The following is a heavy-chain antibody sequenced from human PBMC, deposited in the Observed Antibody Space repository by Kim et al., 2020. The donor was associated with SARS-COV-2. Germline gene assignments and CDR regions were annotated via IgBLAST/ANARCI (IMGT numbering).Heavy chain of an antibody. D-gene: IGHD4-17*01. CDR1: GGSISSGSYY. Sequence: SETLSLTCTVSGGSISSGSYYWSWIRQPAGKGLEWIGRIYTSGSTNYNPSLKSRVTISVDTSKNQFSLKLSSVTAADTAVYYCARDFDGDYVQYLGYGMDVWGQGTTVTVSS. CDR2: IYTSGST. J-gene: IGHJ6*02. CDR3: ARDFDGDYVQYLGYGMDV. V-gene: IGHV4-61*02.